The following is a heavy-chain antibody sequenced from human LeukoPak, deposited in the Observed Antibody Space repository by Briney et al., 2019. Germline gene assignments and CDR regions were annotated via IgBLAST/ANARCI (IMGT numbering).Heavy chain of an antibody. CDR3: ARSSSGWYGYCFDY. Sequence: SETLSLTCTVSGGSISSYYWSWIRQPPGKGLEWIGYIYYSGSTNYNPSLKSRVTISVDTSKNQFSLKLSSVTAADTAVYYCARSSSGWYGYCFDYWGQGTLVTVSS. CDR2: IYYSGST. J-gene: IGHJ4*02. V-gene: IGHV4-59*01. CDR1: GGSISSYY. D-gene: IGHD6-19*01.